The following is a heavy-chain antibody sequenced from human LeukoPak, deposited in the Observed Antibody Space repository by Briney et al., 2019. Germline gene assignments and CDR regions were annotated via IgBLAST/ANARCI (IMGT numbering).Heavy chain of an antibody. V-gene: IGHV3-66*01. CDR2: IYSGGAT. D-gene: IGHD6-6*01. CDR3: AGDPPAVAANTYG. J-gene: IGHJ4*02. CDR1: GFTVSNNY. Sequence: GGSLRLSCAASGFTVSNNYMRWVRQAPGKGLEWVSLIYSGGATFYADAAKGRFTISRDGSKNTLYLQMNSLRAEDTAVYYCAGDPPAVAANTYGWGQGTLVTVSS.